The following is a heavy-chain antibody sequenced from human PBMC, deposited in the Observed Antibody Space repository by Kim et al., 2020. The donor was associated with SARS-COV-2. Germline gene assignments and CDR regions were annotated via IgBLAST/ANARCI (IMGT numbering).Heavy chain of an antibody. CDR1: GGPSSGGNYY. CDR2: IHYAGDT. V-gene: IGHV4-39*01. J-gene: IGHJ5*02. D-gene: IGHD3-16*01. Sequence: SETLSLTCTVSGGPSSGGNYYWGWIRQPPGKGLEWIASIHYAGDTYYNPSLKSRVTISVDTSKSQFSLKLNSVTAADTAVYYCARPQFGKGGGAWFDPWGQGILVTVSS. CDR3: ARPQFGKGGGAWFDP.